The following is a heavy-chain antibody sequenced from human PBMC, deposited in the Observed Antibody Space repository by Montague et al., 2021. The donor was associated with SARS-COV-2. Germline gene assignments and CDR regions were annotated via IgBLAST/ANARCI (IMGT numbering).Heavy chain of an antibody. CDR2: IFHSGRT. V-gene: IGHV4-59*01. D-gene: IGHD3-22*01. J-gene: IGHJ6*02. CDR3: ARGGYYDNTGYYSDYYYYMDV. CDR1: GGSIDSFY. Sequence: SETLSLTCTVSGGSIDSFYWSWIRRPPGKGLEWIGCIFHSGRTYYNPSLKSRVSMSVDTSNNQVSLRLSSLTAADTAVYYCARGGYYDNTGYYSDYYYYMDVWGQGTTVTVSS.